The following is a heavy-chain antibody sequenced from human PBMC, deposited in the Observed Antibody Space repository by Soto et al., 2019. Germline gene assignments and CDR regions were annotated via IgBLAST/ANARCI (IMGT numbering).Heavy chain of an antibody. CDR3: ARDFSSLIAVAGTTFYY. V-gene: IGHV1-18*01. D-gene: IGHD6-19*01. CDR2: ISAYNGNT. Sequence: ASVKVSCKASGYTFTSYGISWVRQAPGQGLEWMGWISAYNGNTNYAQKLQGRVTMTTDTSTSTAYMELRSLRSDDTAVYYCARDFSSLIAVAGTTFYYWGQGTLVTVSS. CDR1: GYTFTSYG. J-gene: IGHJ4*02.